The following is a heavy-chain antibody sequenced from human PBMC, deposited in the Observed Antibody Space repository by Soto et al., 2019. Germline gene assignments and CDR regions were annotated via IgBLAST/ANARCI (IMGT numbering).Heavy chain of an antibody. J-gene: IGHJ6*02. Sequence: PSETLSLTCTVSGGSISSYYWSWIRQPAGKGLEWIGRIYTSGSTNYNPSLKSRVTMSVDTSKNQFSLKPSSVTAADTAVYYCARDTAWAAAGYYYYYGMDVWGQGTTVTVS. D-gene: IGHD6-13*01. CDR1: GGSISSYY. V-gene: IGHV4-4*07. CDR2: IYTSGST. CDR3: ARDTAWAAAGYYYYYGMDV.